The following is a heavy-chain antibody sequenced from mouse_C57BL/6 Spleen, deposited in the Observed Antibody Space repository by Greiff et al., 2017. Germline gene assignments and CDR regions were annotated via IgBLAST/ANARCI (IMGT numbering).Heavy chain of an antibody. CDR3: ARSGYGSSWWYFDV. D-gene: IGHD1-1*01. V-gene: IGHV1-82*01. Sequence: VQLQQSGPELVKPGASVKISCKASGYAFSSSWMNWVKQRPGKGLEWIGRIYPGDGDTNYNGKFKGKATLTADKSSSTAYMQLSSLTSEDSAVYFCARSGYGSSWWYFDVWGTGTTVTVSS. CDR1: GYAFSSSW. CDR2: IYPGDGDT. J-gene: IGHJ1*03.